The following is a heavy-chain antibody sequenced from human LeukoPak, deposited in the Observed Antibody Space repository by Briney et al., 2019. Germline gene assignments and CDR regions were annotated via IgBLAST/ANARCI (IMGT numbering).Heavy chain of an antibody. J-gene: IGHJ4*02. D-gene: IGHD2-21*01. CDR2: MNPNSGNT. CDR3: TRSVRNGHIDY. V-gene: IGHV1-8*01. Sequence: SVKVSCKASGYTFTSYDINWVRQATGQGLEWMGWMNPNSGNTGYAQKFQGRVTMTRSTSISTAYMELSSLRFEDTAAYYCTRSVRNGHIDYWGQGTLVTVSS. CDR1: GYTFTSYD.